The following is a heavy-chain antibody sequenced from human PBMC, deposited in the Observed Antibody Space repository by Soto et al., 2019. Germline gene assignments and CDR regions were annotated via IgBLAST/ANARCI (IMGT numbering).Heavy chain of an antibody. CDR3: ASDDFWSPQRDCYYYYGMDV. CDR2: IIPIFGTA. CDR1: GGTFSSYA. Sequence: GASVKVSCKASGGTFSSYAISWVRQAPGQGLEWMGGIIPIFGTANYAQKFQGRVTITADESTSTAYMELSSLRSEDTAVYYCASDDFWSPQRDCYYYYGMDVWGQGTTVTVS. J-gene: IGHJ6*02. V-gene: IGHV1-69*13. D-gene: IGHD3-3*01.